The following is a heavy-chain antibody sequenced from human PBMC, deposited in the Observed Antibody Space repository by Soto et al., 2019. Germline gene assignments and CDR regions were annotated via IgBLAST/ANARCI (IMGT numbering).Heavy chain of an antibody. V-gene: IGHV3-11*01. J-gene: IGHJ6*02. Sequence: PGGSLGVSCAASGFTFSYNYMSWIRHAPGKGVEWVSYISSNGSTIYYADSVKGRFTISRDNAKNSLYLQMNSPRAEDTAVYYCARDRGVAARPVWYYGMDVWGQETTVTVSS. D-gene: IGHD6-6*01. CDR2: ISSNGSTI. CDR3: ARDRGVAARPVWYYGMDV. CDR1: GFTFSYNY.